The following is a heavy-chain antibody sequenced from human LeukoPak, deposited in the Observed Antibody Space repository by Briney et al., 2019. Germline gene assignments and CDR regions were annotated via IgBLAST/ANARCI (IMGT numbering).Heavy chain of an antibody. Sequence: GGSLRLSCAASGFTFSSYSMTWVRQAPGKGLEWVSSISSSSSYIYYADSVKGRFTISRDNAKNSLYLQMNSLRAEDTAVYYCARGGESGRYYYDSSGPHGLDYWGQGTLVTVSS. D-gene: IGHD3-22*01. CDR3: ARGGESGRYYYDSSGPHGLDY. CDR2: ISSSSSYI. J-gene: IGHJ4*02. V-gene: IGHV3-21*01. CDR1: GFTFSSYS.